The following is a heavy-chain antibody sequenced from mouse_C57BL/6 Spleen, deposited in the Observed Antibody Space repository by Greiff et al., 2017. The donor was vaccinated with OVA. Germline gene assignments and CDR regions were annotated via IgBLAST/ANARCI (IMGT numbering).Heavy chain of an antibody. CDR1: GFTFSSYT. V-gene: IGHV5-9*01. CDR3: ARHPYYGSSYYYFDY. D-gene: IGHD1-1*01. CDR2: ISGGGGNT. J-gene: IGHJ2*01. Sequence: EVKVVESGGGLVKPGGSLKLSCAASGFTFSSYTMSWVRQTPEKRLEWVATISGGGGNTYYPDSVKGRFTISRDNAKNTLYLQMSILRSEDTALYYCARHPYYGSSYYYFDYWGQGTTLTVSS.